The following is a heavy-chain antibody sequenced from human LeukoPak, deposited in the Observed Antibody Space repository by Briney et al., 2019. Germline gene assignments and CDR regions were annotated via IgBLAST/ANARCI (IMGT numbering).Heavy chain of an antibody. D-gene: IGHD3-22*01. CDR3: AADPSTYYYHSSGYSAFDI. J-gene: IGHJ3*02. Sequence: GTSVKVSCKASGFTFTSSAMQWVRQARGQRLEWIGWIVVGSGNTNYAQKFQERVTITRDMSTSTAYMELSSLRSEDTAVYYCAADPSTYYYHSSGYSAFDIWGQGTMVTVSS. CDR1: GFTFTSSA. CDR2: IVVGSGNT. V-gene: IGHV1-58*02.